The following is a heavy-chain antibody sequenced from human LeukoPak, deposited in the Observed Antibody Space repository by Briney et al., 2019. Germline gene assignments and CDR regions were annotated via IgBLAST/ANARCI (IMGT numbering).Heavy chain of an antibody. CDR3: ASFLWDYYDSSGYLFDY. CDR2: IYHSGST. D-gene: IGHD3-22*01. Sequence: SETLSLTCTVSGYSISSGYYWGWIRQPPGKGLEWIGSIYHSGSTYYNPSLKSRVTISVDTSKNQFSLKLSSVTAADTAVYYCASFLWDYYDSSGYLFDYWGQGTLVTVSS. CDR1: GYSISSGYY. V-gene: IGHV4-38-2*02. J-gene: IGHJ4*02.